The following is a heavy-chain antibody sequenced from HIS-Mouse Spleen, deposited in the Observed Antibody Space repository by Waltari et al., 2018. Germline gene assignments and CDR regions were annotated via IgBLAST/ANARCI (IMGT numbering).Heavy chain of an antibody. D-gene: IGHD3-10*01. Sequence: QVQLVESGGGVVQPGRSLRLSCAASGFTFSSYGMHCVRQARGKGLGWEAVCWYGGSKKYDADSVRGRFTIARDNSKNTMYLQRTSLRAEDTAVSYCARDYYGSGSSEAFDIWGQGTMVTVSS. CDR3: ARDYYGSGSSEAFDI. J-gene: IGHJ3*02. V-gene: IGHV3-33*01. CDR2: CWYGGSKK. CDR1: GFTFSSYG.